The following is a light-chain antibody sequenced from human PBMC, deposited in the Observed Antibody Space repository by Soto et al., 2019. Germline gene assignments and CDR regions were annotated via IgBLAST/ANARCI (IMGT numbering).Light chain of an antibody. Sequence: EIVLTQSPDTLSLSPGEGATLSCRASQSVSSNYLDCYQQKPGQAPRLLIYGASSRATGIPDWFSGSGSWTAFTLTIGRLEPEDFAVYYCQQYGTSPHTFGQGTKVDIK. J-gene: IGKJ1*01. CDR3: QQYGTSPHT. CDR1: QSVSSNY. CDR2: GAS. V-gene: IGKV3-20*01.